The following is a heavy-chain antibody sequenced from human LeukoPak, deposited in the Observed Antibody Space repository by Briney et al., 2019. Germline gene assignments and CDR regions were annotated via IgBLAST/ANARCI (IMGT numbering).Heavy chain of an antibody. Sequence: GGSLRLSCAASGFSFSRYWMSWVRQAPGKGLEWVANIKQDGSEKYYVDSVRGRFTISRDNAKNSLYLQMNSLRAEDTAVYYCARVGGAYYGSGSYGWFDYWGQGTLVTVSS. D-gene: IGHD3-10*01. CDR3: ARVGGAYYGSGSYGWFDY. J-gene: IGHJ4*02. V-gene: IGHV3-7*01. CDR2: IKQDGSEK. CDR1: GFSFSRYW.